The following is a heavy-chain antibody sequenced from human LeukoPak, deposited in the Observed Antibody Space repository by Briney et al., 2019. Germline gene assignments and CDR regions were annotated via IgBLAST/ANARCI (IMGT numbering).Heavy chain of an antibody. V-gene: IGHV3-7*05. D-gene: IGHD6-19*01. CDR3: ARGGTVTGRFES. CDR2: IKLDGREK. J-gene: IGHJ4*02. Sequence: GGSLRLSCAASGFTFSNYWMSWVRQAPGKGLEWVANIKLDGREKYYVDSVKGRFTISRDNAQNSLYLQMNSLRADDTAMYYCARGGTVTGRFESWGKRLVVTVSS. CDR1: GFTFSNYW.